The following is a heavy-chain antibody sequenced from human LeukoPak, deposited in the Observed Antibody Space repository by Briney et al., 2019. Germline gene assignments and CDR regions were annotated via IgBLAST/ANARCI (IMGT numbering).Heavy chain of an antibody. CDR1: GYSISSGYY. V-gene: IGHV4-38-2*02. Sequence: SETLSLTCTVSGYSISSGYYWGWIRQPPGKGLEWIGSIYYSGSTYYNPSLKSRVTISVDTSKNQFSLKLSSVTAADTAVYYCARIPAKSSGYYYMDVWGKGTTVTVSS. D-gene: IGHD2-2*01. J-gene: IGHJ6*03. CDR2: IYYSGST. CDR3: ARIPAKSSGYYYMDV.